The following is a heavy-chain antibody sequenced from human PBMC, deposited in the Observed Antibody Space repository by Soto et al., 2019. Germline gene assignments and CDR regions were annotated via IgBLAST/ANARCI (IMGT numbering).Heavy chain of an antibody. CDR3: ASSTVTTPDYYYYYYMDV. CDR1: GFTFSSYG. CDR2: ISYDGSNK. Sequence: QVQLVESGGGVVQPGGSLRLSCAASGFTFSSYGMHWVRQAPGKGLEWVAVISYDGSNKYYADSVKGRFTISRDNSKNTLYLQMNSLRAEDTAVYYCASSTVTTPDYYYYYYMDVWGKGTTVTVSS. V-gene: IGHV3-30*03. D-gene: IGHD4-17*01. J-gene: IGHJ6*03.